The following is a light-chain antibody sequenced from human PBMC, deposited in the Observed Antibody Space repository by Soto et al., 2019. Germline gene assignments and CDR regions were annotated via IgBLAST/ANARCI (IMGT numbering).Light chain of an antibody. Sequence: EIFLTQSPDTLSLSPGERATLTCRASQSVTNYIAWYQQRPGQAPRLLIYDASNRATGIPARFSGSGSGTDFTLTISSLEPEDFAVYYCQQRSNWPRLTFGGGTKVDIK. CDR2: DAS. V-gene: IGKV3-11*01. CDR3: QQRSNWPRLT. CDR1: QSVTNY. J-gene: IGKJ4*01.